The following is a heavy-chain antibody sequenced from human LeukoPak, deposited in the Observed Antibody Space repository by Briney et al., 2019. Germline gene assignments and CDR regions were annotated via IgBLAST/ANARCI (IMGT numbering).Heavy chain of an antibody. V-gene: IGHV4-4*02. CDR2: IYGGGNT. J-gene: IGHJ3*02. CDR3: ARNQEKAFGI. CDR1: GGSSSRNNW. Sequence: SETLSLTCAVSGGSSSRNNWWSWVRQPPGKGLEWIGEIYGGGNTNYNPSLKSRVTISVDKSKNQFSLKLSSVTAADTAVYYCARNQEKAFGIWGQGTMVTVSS.